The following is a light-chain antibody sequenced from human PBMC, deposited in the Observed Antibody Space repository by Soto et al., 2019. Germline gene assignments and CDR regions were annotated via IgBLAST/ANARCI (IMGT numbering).Light chain of an antibody. CDR3: SSFAGNNNLV. J-gene: IGLJ2*01. Sequence: QSALTRPPSASGSPGQSVTISCTGTSSDVGGYNYVSWYQQHPGKAPKLMISEVSKRPSGVPDRFSGSKSGNTASLTVSGLQAEYEADYYCSSFAGNNNLVFGGGTKLTVL. CDR2: EVS. V-gene: IGLV2-8*01. CDR1: SSDVGGYNY.